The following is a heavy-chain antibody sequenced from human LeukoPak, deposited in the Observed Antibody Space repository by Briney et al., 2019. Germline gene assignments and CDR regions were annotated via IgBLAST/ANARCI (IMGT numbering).Heavy chain of an antibody. V-gene: IGHV1-18*01. CDR2: VTSYNGDT. D-gene: IGHD3-9*01. Sequence: ASVKVSCKASGYTFNNYGISWVRQAPGQGLEWMGWVTSYNGDTNYAQKFQGRVTMSADTSTSTDYMELRSLRFDDTVIYYCAKDWHILTGRNCFDPWGQGTLVTVSS. CDR1: GYTFNNYG. CDR3: AKDWHILTGRNCFDP. J-gene: IGHJ5*02.